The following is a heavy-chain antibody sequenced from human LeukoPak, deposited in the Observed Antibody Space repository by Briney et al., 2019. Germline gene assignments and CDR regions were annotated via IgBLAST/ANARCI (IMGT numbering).Heavy chain of an antibody. J-gene: IGHJ4*02. D-gene: IGHD1/OR15-1a*01. V-gene: IGHV3-23*01. CDR2: ISGSGGST. CDR1: GFTFSSYA. CDR3: AKGWTNRPLDY. Sequence: GGSLRLSCAASGFTFSSYAMSWVRQAPGKGLEWVSAISGSGGSTYYADSVKGRFTISRDNTTNTLYLQMNSLRAEATSVYYCAKGWTNRPLDYWGQGTLVTVSS.